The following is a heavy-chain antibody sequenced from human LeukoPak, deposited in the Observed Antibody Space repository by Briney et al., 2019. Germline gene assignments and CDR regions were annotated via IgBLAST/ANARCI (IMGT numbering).Heavy chain of an antibody. Sequence: SPSETLSLTCTVSGGSISSSSYYWGWIRQPPGKGLEWIGSLYYSGSTYYNPSLKSRVAISVDTSKNQFSLRLSSVTAADTAIYYCASSSSSWYVMDVWGKGTTVTVSS. CDR2: LYYSGST. V-gene: IGHV4-39*01. CDR1: GGSISSSSYY. CDR3: ASSSSSWYVMDV. J-gene: IGHJ6*04. D-gene: IGHD6-13*01.